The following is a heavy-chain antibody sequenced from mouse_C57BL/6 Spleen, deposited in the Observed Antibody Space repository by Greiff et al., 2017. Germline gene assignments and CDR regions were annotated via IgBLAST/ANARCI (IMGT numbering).Heavy chain of an antibody. CDR2: INPSNGGT. CDR3: ARGTSYYSNSFDY. CDR1: GYTFTSYW. D-gene: IGHD2-5*01. J-gene: IGHJ2*01. Sequence: VQLQQPGTELVKPGASVKLSCKASGYTFTSYWMHWVKQRPGQGLEWIGNINPSNGGTNYNEKFKSKATLTVDKSSSTAYMQLSSLTSEDSAVYYCARGTSYYSNSFDYWGQGTTLTVSS. V-gene: IGHV1-53*01.